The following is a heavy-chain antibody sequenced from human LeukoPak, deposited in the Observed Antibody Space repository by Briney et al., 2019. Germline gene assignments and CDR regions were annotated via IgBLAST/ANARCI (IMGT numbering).Heavy chain of an antibody. CDR3: ARTRYGWDAFDI. CDR2: INHSGST. Sequence: PSETLPLTCAVYGGSFSGYYRSWIRQPPGKGLEWIGEINHSGSTNYNPSLKGRVTISVDTSKNQFSLKLSSVTAADTAVYYCARTRYGWDAFDIWGQGTMVTVSS. J-gene: IGHJ3*02. V-gene: IGHV4-34*01. D-gene: IGHD4-17*01. CDR1: GGSFSGYY.